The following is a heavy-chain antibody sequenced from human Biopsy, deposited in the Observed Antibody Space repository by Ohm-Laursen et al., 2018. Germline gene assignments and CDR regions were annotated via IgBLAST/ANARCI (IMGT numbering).Heavy chain of an antibody. CDR2: FAPENGKT. D-gene: IGHD1-20*01. CDR1: GYTLTDLS. CDR3: AGDINNWNVNY. V-gene: IGHV1-24*01. Sequence: ASVKVSCTVSGYTLTDLSTHWVRQAPGKGLEWMGGFAPENGKTIYAQKFQGRVTMTEDTSTDTAYMELSNLRSEDTAVYYCAGDINNWNVNYWGQGTLVIVSS. J-gene: IGHJ4*02.